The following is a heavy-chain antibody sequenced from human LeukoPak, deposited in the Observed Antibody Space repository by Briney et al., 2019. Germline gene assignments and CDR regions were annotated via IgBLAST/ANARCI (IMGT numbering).Heavy chain of an antibody. D-gene: IGHD1-26*01. CDR3: AHSKRGGGYYINAFAV. Sequence: TSEALSLTCTVSGASTSAYYWSWIRQPPGKGLEWIGYSYSGGNANYSPSLKSRVTISIDTSENQFSLRLTSVTAADTAIYFCAHSKRGGGYYINAFAVWGQGALVTISS. V-gene: IGHV4-59*01. CDR2: SYSGGNA. CDR1: GASTSAYY. J-gene: IGHJ3*01.